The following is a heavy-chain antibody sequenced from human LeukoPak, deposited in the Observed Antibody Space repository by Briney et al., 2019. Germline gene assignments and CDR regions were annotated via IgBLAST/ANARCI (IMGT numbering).Heavy chain of an antibody. CDR1: GFTFDDYA. V-gene: IGHV3-43*02. CDR3: AKDVLLWFGEPYAFDI. D-gene: IGHD3-10*01. CDR2: ISGDGGST. J-gene: IGHJ3*02. Sequence: GGSLRLSCAAPGFTFDDYAMHWVRQAPGKGLEWVSLISGDGGSTYYADSVKGRFTISRDNSKNSLYLQMNSLRTEDTALYYCAKDVLLWFGEPYAFDIWGQGTMVTVSS.